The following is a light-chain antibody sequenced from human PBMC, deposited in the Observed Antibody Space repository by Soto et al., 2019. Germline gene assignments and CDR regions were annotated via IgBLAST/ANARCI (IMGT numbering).Light chain of an antibody. Sequence: EIVMTQSPATLSVSPGETASLSWGASQSAGNFLAWYQQKPGQAPRLLIYGASSRATGIPDRFSGSGYGTDFNLTISSLQPDDFATYYCQHYNSYSEAFGQGTKVDIK. CDR3: QHYNSYSEA. CDR2: GAS. CDR1: QSAGNF. V-gene: IGKV3D-15*01. J-gene: IGKJ1*01.